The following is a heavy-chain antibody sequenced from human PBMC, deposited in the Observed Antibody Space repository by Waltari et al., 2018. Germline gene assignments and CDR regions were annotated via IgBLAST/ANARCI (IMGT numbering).Heavy chain of an antibody. CDR1: GGSISSYY. D-gene: IGHD3-10*02. V-gene: IGHV4-59*01. J-gene: IGHJ3*02. CDR2: IYYSGST. CDR3: ATYFRGGGAFDI. Sequence: QVQLQESGPGLVKPSETLSLTCTVSGGSISSYYWSWIRQPPGQGLEWIGYIYYSGSTNYNPARKSRVTISVDTSKNQFSLKLSSVTAADTAVYYCATYFRGGGAFDIWGQGTMVTVSS.